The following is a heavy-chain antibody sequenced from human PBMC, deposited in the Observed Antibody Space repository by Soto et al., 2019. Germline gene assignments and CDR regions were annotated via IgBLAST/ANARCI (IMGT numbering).Heavy chain of an antibody. J-gene: IGHJ4*02. CDR1: GYTFISYG. CDR3: AREDSVTTINFDY. V-gene: IGHV1-18*04. D-gene: IGHD4-17*01. CDR2: ISAYNDNT. Sequence: ASVKVSCKASGYTFISYGISWVRQAPGQGLEWMGWISAYNDNTNYAQNLQGRVTMTTDTSTSTAYMELRSLRSDDTAVYYCAREDSVTTINFDYWGQGTLVTVSS.